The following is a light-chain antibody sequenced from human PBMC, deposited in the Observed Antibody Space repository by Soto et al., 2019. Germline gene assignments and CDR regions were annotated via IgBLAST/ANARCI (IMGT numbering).Light chain of an antibody. CDR3: QSYDSSLSGTNWV. V-gene: IGLV1-40*01. J-gene: IGLJ3*02. CDR2: GNS. Sequence: QSVLTQPPSVSGAPGQTVTISCTGSSSNIGAGYDVHWYQQLPGTAPKLLIYGNSNRPSGVPDRFSGSKSSTSASLAITGLQAEDEADYYCQSYDSSLSGTNWVFGGGTKVTVL. CDR1: SSNIGAGYD.